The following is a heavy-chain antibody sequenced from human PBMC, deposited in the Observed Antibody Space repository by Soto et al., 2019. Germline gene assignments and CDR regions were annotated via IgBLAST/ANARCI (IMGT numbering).Heavy chain of an antibody. CDR2: IYYSGST. V-gene: IGHV4-30-4*01. D-gene: IGHD1-20*01. Sequence: SETLSLTCVVSGESISSYSWWSWIRQPPGKGLEWIGYIYYSGSTYYNPSLKSRVTISVDTSKNQFSLKLSSVTAADTAVYYCARDRAVTEKDYYGMDVWGQGTTVTVSS. J-gene: IGHJ6*02. CDR3: ARDRAVTEKDYYGMDV. CDR1: GESISSYSW.